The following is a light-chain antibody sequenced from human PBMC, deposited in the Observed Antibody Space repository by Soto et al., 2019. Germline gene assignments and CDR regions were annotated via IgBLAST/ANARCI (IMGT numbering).Light chain of an antibody. J-gene: IGKJ1*01. CDR1: ENVRTF. CDR2: GAS. CDR3: QQHSHWPPWT. V-gene: IGKV3-11*01. Sequence: EVVLTQSPATLSLSPGERATLSCRASENVRTFVDWYQQKPGQAPRLLIYGASNRATGIPARLSGSGSGTDFTLTISNLEPEDFAVYYCQQHSHWPPWTFGQGTSVEIQ.